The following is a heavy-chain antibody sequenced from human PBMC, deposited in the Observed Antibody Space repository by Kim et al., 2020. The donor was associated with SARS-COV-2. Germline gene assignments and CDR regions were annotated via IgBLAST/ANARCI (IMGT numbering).Heavy chain of an antibody. CDR1: GGSFSGYY. D-gene: IGHD6-13*01. V-gene: IGHV4-34*01. CDR3: ARTDIAAAGGDAFDI. J-gene: IGHJ3*02. Sequence: SETLSLTCAVYGGSFSGYYWSWIRQPPGKGLEWIGEINHSGSTNYNPSLKSRVTISVDTSKNQFSLKLSSVTAADTAVYYCARTDIAAAGGDAFDIWGQGTMVTVSS. CDR2: INHSGST.